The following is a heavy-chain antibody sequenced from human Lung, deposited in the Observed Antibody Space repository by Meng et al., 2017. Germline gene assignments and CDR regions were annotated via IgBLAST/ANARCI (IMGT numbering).Heavy chain of an antibody. V-gene: IGHV4-34*01. CDR1: GGSFSDYY. CDR3: ARGPTTMAHDFDY. Sequence: QGPLQHGGAGLLKPSETLSRTFVVSGGSFSDYYWSWIRQPPGKGLEWIGEINHSGSTNYNPSLESRATISVDTSQNNLSLKLSSVTAADSAVYYCARGPTTMAHDFDYWGQGTLVTVSS. CDR2: INHSGST. J-gene: IGHJ4*02. D-gene: IGHD4-11*01.